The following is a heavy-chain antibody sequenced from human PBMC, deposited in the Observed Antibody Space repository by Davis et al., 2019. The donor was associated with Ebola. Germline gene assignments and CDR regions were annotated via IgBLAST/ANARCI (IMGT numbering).Heavy chain of an antibody. D-gene: IGHD2-15*01. CDR2: ISGAGYNT. Sequence: PGGSLRLSCEASGFSFTNYAMNWVRQGPGQGLEWVSGISGAGYNTYHADSVKGRFTISRDLSKNTLFLQMNSLRAEDTAIYFSAKESFWGRSYHDDAIDTWGQGTMVTVSS. V-gene: IGHV3-23*01. CDR1: GFSFTNYA. CDR3: AKESFWGRSYHDDAIDT. J-gene: IGHJ3*02.